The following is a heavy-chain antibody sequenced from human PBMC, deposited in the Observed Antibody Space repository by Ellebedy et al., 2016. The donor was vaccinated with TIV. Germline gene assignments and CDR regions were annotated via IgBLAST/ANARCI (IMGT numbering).Heavy chain of an antibody. CDR1: GFAVSSNY. Sequence: GGSLRLSCAVSGFAVSSNYWSWVRQPPGKGLDWVSIIYSGGSTYYADSVKGRFTISRDSSENTLHLQMTSLRADDTAVYYCARVDLGLAFDHWGRGTLVTVSS. CDR3: ARVDLGLAFDH. CDR2: IYSGGST. J-gene: IGHJ4*02. D-gene: IGHD3/OR15-3a*01. V-gene: IGHV3-53*01.